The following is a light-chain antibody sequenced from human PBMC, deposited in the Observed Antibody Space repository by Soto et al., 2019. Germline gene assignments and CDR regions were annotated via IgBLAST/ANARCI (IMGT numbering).Light chain of an antibody. CDR3: VSFTSSTTYV. J-gene: IGLJ1*01. CDR1: SSDVGGSNF. CDR2: DVA. Sequence: QSVLTQPASVSASPGQSIPISCTGTSSDVGGSNFVSWYQQHPGKPPKLIIYDVATRPSGVSNRFAGSKSGSTAYLIISRLQTEDEADYYCVSFTSSTTYVFGSGTKLTVL. V-gene: IGLV2-14*03.